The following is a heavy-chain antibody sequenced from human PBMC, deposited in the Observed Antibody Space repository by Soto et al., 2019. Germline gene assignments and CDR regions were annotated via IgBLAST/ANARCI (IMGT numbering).Heavy chain of an antibody. D-gene: IGHD2-2*01. CDR3: RRDLGCTSTCWRAFAI. CDR2: IEDDGTDK. CDR1: GFTFSTSW. V-gene: IGHV3-7*01. J-gene: IGHJ3*02. Sequence: PGGSLRLSCAASGFTFSTSWMAWVRHAPGKGLEWVADIEDDGTDKVYIDSVNGQFAASRDTDKNSPHPQMHRLSAEDSAVNYCRRDLGCTSTCWRAFAIWGRGTIVTASS.